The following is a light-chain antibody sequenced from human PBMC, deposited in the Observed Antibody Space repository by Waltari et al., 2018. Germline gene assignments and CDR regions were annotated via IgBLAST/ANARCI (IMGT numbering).Light chain of an antibody. V-gene: IGKV1-5*01. CDR3: QQYYTYSLWA. CDR2: HAS. Sequence: DIQMTQSPSTLSASVGDRVTFTCRASESIGTSLAWYQQKSGTAPKLLIYHASTLEGGVPSRFSGSGSGTEFTRTISSLQPDDFATYFCQQYYTYSLWAFGQGTKVETK. CDR1: ESIGTS. J-gene: IGKJ1*01.